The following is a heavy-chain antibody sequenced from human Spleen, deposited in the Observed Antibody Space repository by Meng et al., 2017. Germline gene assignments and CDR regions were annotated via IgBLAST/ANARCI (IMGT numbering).Heavy chain of an antibody. D-gene: IGHD2-15*01. CDR2: IYHSGST. J-gene: IGHJ5*02. V-gene: IGHV4-4*02. Sequence: GSLRLSCAVSGASISSDNWWSWVRQPPGKGLEWIGEIYHSGSTNYNPSLKSRITISVDTSKNQFSLKLSSVTAADTAVYYCARGVPIVVVVAATNWFDPWGQGTLVTVSS. CDR1: GASISSDNW. CDR3: ARGVPIVVVVAATNWFDP.